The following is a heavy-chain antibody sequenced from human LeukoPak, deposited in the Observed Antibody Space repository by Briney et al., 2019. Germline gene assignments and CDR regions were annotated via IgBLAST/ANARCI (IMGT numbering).Heavy chain of an antibody. CDR2: ISSSGSTI. CDR1: GFTFSSYE. J-gene: IGHJ4*02. CDR3: ARKDSAGDYFDY. D-gene: IGHD2-15*01. V-gene: IGHV3-48*03. Sequence: GGSLRLSCAASGFTFSSYEMNWVRQAPGKGLEWVSYISSSGSTIYYADSVMGRFTISRGNAKNSLYLQMNSLRAEDTAVYYCARKDSAGDYFDYWGQGTLVTVSS.